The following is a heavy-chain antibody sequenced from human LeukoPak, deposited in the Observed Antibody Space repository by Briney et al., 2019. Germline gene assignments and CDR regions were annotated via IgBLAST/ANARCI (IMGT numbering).Heavy chain of an antibody. CDR2: IYTSGST. CDR3: ATLTPITGTTGGY. Sequence: SETLSLTCTVSGGSISEYYWSWIRQPPGKGLEWIGYIYTSGSTSYSPSLKSRVSISVDTSKNQFSLELTSVIAADTAVYYCATLTPITGTTGGYWGQGILVTVSS. CDR1: GGSISEYY. V-gene: IGHV4-4*09. D-gene: IGHD1-7*01. J-gene: IGHJ4*02.